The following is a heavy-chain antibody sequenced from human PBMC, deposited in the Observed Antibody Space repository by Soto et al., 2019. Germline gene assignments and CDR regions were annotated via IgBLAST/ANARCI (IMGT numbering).Heavy chain of an antibody. CDR3: AKEIFAAAYASTSAFDL. J-gene: IGHJ4*02. Sequence: PGGSLRLSCAASGFTFSSHAMGWLRQAPGAGPEWVAFVDGSGGDTSYADSVKGRFTISRDNSDNSLFLHMNSLRAEDTGRYFCAKEIFAAAYASTSAFDLWGQGT. CDR1: GFTFSSHA. CDR2: VDGSGGDT. D-gene: IGHD2-8*01. V-gene: IGHV3-23*01.